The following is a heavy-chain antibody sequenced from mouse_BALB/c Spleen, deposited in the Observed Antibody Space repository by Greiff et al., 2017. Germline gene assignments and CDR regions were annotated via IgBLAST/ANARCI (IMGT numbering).Heavy chain of an antibody. CDR2: IDPANGNT. V-gene: IGHV14-3*02. J-gene: IGHJ4*01. D-gene: IGHD2-1*01. CDR1: GFNIKDTY. Sequence: VQLKESGAELVKPGASVKLSCTASGFNIKDTYMHWVKQRPEQGLEWIGRIDPANGNTKYDPKFQGKATITADTSSNTAYLQLSSLTSEDTAVYYCARGHYGNSYYAMDYWGQGTSVTVSS. CDR3: ARGHYGNSYYAMDY.